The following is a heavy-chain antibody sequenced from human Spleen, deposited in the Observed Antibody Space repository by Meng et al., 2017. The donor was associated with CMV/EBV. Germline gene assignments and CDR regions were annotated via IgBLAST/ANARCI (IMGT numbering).Heavy chain of an antibody. CDR3: ARDPTDGFDP. CDR1: GGTFSSYA. D-gene: IGHD1-14*01. J-gene: IGHJ5*02. CDR2: IIPIFGTA. V-gene: IGHV1-69*05. Sequence: SCKASGGTFSSYAISWVRQAPGQGLEWMGGIIPIFGTANYAQKFQGRVTITTDESTSTAYMELSSLRSEDTAVYYCARDPTDGFDPWGQGTLVTVSS.